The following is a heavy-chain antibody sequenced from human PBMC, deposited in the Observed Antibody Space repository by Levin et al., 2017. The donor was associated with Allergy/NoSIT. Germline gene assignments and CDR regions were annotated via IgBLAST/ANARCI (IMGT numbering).Heavy chain of an antibody. Sequence: ASVKVSCKASGGTFSSYAISWVRQAPGQGLEWMGGIIPIFGTANYAQKFQGRVTITADESTSTAYMELSSLRSEDTAVYYCARVRGARSSWYFNYYYYGMDVWGQGTTVTVSS. CDR1: GGTFSSYA. J-gene: IGHJ6*02. V-gene: IGHV1-69*13. CDR2: IIPIFGTA. D-gene: IGHD6-13*01. CDR3: ARVRGARSSWYFNYYYYGMDV.